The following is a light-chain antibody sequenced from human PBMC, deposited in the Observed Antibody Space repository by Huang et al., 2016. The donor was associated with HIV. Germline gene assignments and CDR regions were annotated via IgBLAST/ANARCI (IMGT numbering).Light chain of an antibody. CDR3: QQYGNSPLT. V-gene: IGKV3-20*01. CDR1: QSVSNSY. J-gene: IGKJ4*01. Sequence: EIVLTQSPGTLSLSPGERATLSCRASQSVSNSYLAWYQQKPGPAPRLLIYGASSRATGISDRCSGSGSGTDFTLTISRLEPEDFAVYYCQQYGNSPLTFGGGTKVEIK. CDR2: GAS.